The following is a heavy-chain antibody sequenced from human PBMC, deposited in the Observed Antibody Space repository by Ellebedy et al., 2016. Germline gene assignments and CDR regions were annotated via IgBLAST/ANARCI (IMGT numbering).Heavy chain of an antibody. V-gene: IGHV2-70*04. CDR1: GFSLSTSGMR. Sequence: SGPTLVKPTQTLTLTCTFSGFSLSTSGMRVSWLRQPPAKALEWLARIDWDDDKYCSTSLKTRLTISKATSKNQVVLTMTNMDPVDTATYYCARDHYVWGSYRPNWFDPWGQGTLVTVSS. CDR2: IDWDDDK. D-gene: IGHD3-16*02. CDR3: ARDHYVWGSYRPNWFDP. J-gene: IGHJ5*02.